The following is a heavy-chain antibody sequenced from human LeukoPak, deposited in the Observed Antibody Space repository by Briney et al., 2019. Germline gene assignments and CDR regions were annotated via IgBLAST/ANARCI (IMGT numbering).Heavy chain of an antibody. Sequence: ASVKVSCKASGYTFTRYGIYWVRQAPGQGLEWMGWISGYNGNTKYAQKFQGRVSVTIDTSTSTAYMELRSLRSDDTAVYYCARAEGVVVAAHIDVWGKGTTVIVSS. D-gene: IGHD2-15*01. CDR1: GYTFTRYG. J-gene: IGHJ6*03. CDR2: ISGYNGNT. CDR3: ARAEGVVVAAHIDV. V-gene: IGHV1-18*01.